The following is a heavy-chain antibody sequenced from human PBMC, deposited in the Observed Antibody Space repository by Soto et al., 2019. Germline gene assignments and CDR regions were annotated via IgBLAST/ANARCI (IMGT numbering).Heavy chain of an antibody. CDR3: ARPFSNYGDYHY. CDR1: AGSISSSIYY. V-gene: IGHV4-39*01. D-gene: IGHD4-17*01. CDR2: IYYSGST. Sequence: QLQLQESGPGLVKPSETLSLTCTVSAGSISSSIYYWGWIRQPPGKGLEWIGSIYYSGSTYYNPSLKSRVTISVDTSKNQFSLKLSSVTAADTAVYYCARPFSNYGDYHYWGQGTLVTVSS. J-gene: IGHJ4*02.